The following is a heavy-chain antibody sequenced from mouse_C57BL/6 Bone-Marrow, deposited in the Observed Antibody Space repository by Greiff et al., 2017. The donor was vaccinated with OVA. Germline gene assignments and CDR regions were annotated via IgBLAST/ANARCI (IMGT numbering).Heavy chain of an antibody. CDR1: GYSITSGYY. J-gene: IGHJ2*01. V-gene: IGHV3-6*01. Sequence: EVQVVESGPGLVKPSQSLSLTCSVTGYSITSGYYWNWIRQFPGNKLEWMGYISYDGSNNYNPSLKNRISITRDTSKNQFFLKLNSVTTEDTATYYCARVYYGNYGGFDYWGQGTTLTVSS. CDR2: ISYDGSN. CDR3: ARVYYGNYGGFDY. D-gene: IGHD2-1*01.